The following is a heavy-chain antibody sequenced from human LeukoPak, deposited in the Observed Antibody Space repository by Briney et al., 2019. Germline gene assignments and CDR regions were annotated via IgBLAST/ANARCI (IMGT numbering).Heavy chain of an antibody. CDR2: IYTSGST. V-gene: IGHV4-4*07. Sequence: PSETLSLTCAVYGRSFSSYYWSWIRQPAGKGLEWIGRIYTSGSTNYNPSLKSRVTMSVDTSKNQFSLKPSSVTAADTAVYYCARDREGSSSSWGQGTLVTVSS. CDR1: GRSFSSYY. J-gene: IGHJ5*02. D-gene: IGHD6-6*01. CDR3: ARDREGSSSS.